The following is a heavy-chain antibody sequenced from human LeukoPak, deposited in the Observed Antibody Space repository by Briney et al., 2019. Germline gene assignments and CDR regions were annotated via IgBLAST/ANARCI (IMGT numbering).Heavy chain of an antibody. D-gene: IGHD3-22*01. J-gene: IGHJ4*02. Sequence: GGSLRLSRAASGFTFSNYWIHWVRQAPGRGLVWVSCIDNAGSITTYADSVKGRFTISRDNAENTLYLQMNSLRVEDTTVYYCVRSAFHAGSGNYYDYWGQGTLVTVSS. V-gene: IGHV3-74*03. CDR2: IDNAGSIT. CDR3: VRSAFHAGSGNYYDY. CDR1: GFTFSNYW.